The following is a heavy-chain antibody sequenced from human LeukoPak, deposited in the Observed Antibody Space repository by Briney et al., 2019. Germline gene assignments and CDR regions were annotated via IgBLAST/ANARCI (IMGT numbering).Heavy chain of an antibody. D-gene: IGHD3-16*01. CDR3: ARSVGGHFDY. Sequence: PGGSLRLSCAASGLTFSVYSMNWVRQPAGMGLEWVSYITSNSATIQYADSVEGRFTISRDNAKNSLSLQMNSLRDEDTAVYYCARSVGGHFDYWGQGMLVTVSS. CDR2: ITSNSATI. V-gene: IGHV3-48*02. CDR1: GLTFSVYS. J-gene: IGHJ4*02.